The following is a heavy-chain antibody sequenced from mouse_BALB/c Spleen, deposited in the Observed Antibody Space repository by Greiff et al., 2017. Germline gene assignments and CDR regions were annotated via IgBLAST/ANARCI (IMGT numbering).Heavy chain of an antibody. CDR1: GFTFTDYY. Sequence: EVNVVESGGGLVQPGGSLRLSCATSGFTFTDYYMSWVRQPPGKALEWLGFIRNKANGYTTEYSASVKGRFTISRDNSQSILYLQMNTLRAEDSATYYCARDIMAFDYWGQGTTLTVSS. J-gene: IGHJ2*01. CDR2: IRNKANGYTT. V-gene: IGHV7-3*02. CDR3: ARDIMAFDY.